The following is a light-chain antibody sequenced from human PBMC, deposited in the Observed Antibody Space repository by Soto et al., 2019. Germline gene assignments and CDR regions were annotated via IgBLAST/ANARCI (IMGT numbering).Light chain of an antibody. J-gene: IGKJ4*01. CDR2: TAS. CDR1: QGISSY. Sequence: IQLTQSPSSLSASVGDRVTITCRASQGISSYLAWYQQKPGRAPKLLIYTASTLQSGVPPRFSGSGSGTDFTLTISSLQPEDFATYYCQQLKSYPLTFGGGTKVDIK. V-gene: IGKV1-9*01. CDR3: QQLKSYPLT.